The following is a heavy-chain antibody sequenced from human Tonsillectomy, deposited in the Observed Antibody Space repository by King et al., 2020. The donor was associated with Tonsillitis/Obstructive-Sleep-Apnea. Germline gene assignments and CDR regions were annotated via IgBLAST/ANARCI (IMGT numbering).Heavy chain of an antibody. CDR3: ARVRAAAGIGY. CDR2: INHSGST. Sequence: VQLQQWGAGLLKPSETLSLTCAVYGGSFSGYYWSWIRQPPGKGLEWIGEINHSGSTNYNPSLKSRVTISVDTSKNQFSLKLSSVTAADTAMYYCARVRAAAGIGYWGQGTLVTVSS. V-gene: IGHV4-34*01. J-gene: IGHJ4*02. CDR1: GGSFSGYY. D-gene: IGHD6-13*01.